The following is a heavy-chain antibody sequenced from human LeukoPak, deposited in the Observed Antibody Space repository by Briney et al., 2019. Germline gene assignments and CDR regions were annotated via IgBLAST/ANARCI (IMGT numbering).Heavy chain of an antibody. J-gene: IGHJ5*02. CDR1: GDSVSSNSAA. CDR2: TYYRSKWYN. V-gene: IGHV6-1*01. Sequence: SQTLSLTCAISGDSVSSNSAAWNWIRQSPSRGLEWLGRTYYRSKWYNDYAVSVKSRITINPDTSKNQFSLQLNSVTPEDTAVYYCASGFDSSEPNWFDPWGQGTLVTVSS. CDR3: ASGFDSSEPNWFDP. D-gene: IGHD3-22*01.